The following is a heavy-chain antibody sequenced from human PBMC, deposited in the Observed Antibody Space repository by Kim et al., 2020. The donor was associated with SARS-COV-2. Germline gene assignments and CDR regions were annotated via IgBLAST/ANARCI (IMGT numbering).Heavy chain of an antibody. CDR3: STGTPNTSHNYFPFYY. J-gene: IGHJ4*01. CDR1: GFTFSSYA. Sequence: GGSLRLSCAASGFTFSSYAMSWVRQAPGKGLECVSSIRGIGIKSYAASFKGRLTITRNNSKNTMYLHMNGLRAEDTAALFCSTGTPNTSHNYFPFYYWG. D-gene: IGHD4-4*01. V-gene: IGHV3-23*01. CDR2: IRGIGIK.